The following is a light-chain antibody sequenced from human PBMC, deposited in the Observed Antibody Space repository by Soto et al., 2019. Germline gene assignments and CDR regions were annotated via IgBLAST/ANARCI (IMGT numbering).Light chain of an antibody. CDR2: GAS. CDR3: QQYNNWPPWT. Sequence: EIVMTQSPATLSVSPGERVTLSCRASQSVSSNLAWYQQKPGQAPRLLIYGASTRVTDIPARFSGGGSGTEFTLTISSLQSEDFAVYYCQQYNNWPPWTFGQGTKVEIK. CDR1: QSVSSN. J-gene: IGKJ1*01. V-gene: IGKV3-15*01.